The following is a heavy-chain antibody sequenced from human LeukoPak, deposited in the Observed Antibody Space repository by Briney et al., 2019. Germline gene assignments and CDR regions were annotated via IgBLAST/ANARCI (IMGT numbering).Heavy chain of an antibody. J-gene: IGHJ4*02. CDR2: IYSGGST. CDR3: AKKASSGYPDY. D-gene: IGHD3-22*01. V-gene: IGHV3-66*02. CDR1: GFTVSSNY. Sequence: PGGSLRLSCAASGFTVSSNYMSWVRQAPGKGLEWVSVIYSGGSTYYADSVKGRFTISKDNSKNTLYLQMNSLRAEDTAVYYCAKKASSGYPDYWGQGTLVTVSS.